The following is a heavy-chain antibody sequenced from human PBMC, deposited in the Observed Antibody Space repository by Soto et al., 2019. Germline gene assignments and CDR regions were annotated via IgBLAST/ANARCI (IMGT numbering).Heavy chain of an antibody. CDR1: GFTLRSYW. Sequence: GGSLRLSCAASGFTLRSYWMSWVRQAPGKGLEWLATIKTDASEKKYVDSVKGRFTVSRDNAKNSLYLQMDSLRAEDTAVYYCAKGQGGYSGYDLPAFDYWGQGTLVTVSS. J-gene: IGHJ4*02. D-gene: IGHD5-12*01. V-gene: IGHV3-7*01. CDR3: AKGQGGYSGYDLPAFDY. CDR2: IKTDASEK.